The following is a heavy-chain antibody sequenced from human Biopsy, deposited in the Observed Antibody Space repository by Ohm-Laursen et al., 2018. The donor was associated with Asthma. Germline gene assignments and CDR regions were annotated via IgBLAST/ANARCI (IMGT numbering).Heavy chain of an antibody. CDR2: ISSSGSTK. V-gene: IGHV3-11*01. CDR1: GFSFSNYY. D-gene: IGHD6-25*01. CDR3: ARVLESSDRGPFYFFALDV. Sequence: SLRLSCAASGFSFSNYYMTWMRQAPGKGLESVSSISSSGSTKYPEESVQGRFTISRDNTQKSLFLQMNSLRAEDTAIYFCARVLESSDRGPFYFFALDVWGQGTTVSGSS. J-gene: IGHJ6*02.